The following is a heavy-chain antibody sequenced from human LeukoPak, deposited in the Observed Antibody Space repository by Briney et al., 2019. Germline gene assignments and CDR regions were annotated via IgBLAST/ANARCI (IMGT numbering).Heavy chain of an antibody. CDR1: GYTFTSYG. V-gene: IGHV1-18*04. Sequence: ASVKVSFKASGYTFTSYGISWVRRAPGQGGGWMGWIIAYNGNTNYAQKLQGRVTMTTDTSTSTAYMELRSLRSDDTAVYYCARDIVVVPAVPYYGMDVWGKGTTVTVSS. D-gene: IGHD2-2*01. J-gene: IGHJ6*04. CDR2: IIAYNGNT. CDR3: ARDIVVVPAVPYYGMDV.